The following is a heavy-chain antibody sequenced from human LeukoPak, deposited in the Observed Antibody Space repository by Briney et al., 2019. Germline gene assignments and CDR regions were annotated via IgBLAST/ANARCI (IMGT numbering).Heavy chain of an antibody. D-gene: IGHD3-22*01. Sequence: GGSLRLSCAASGFTFSSYAMHWVRQAPGKGLEYVSAISSNGGSTYYANSVKGRFTISRDNSKNTLYLQMGSLRAEDMAVYYCASGYYDSSGSVLYRGQGTLVTVSS. V-gene: IGHV3-64*01. CDR1: GFTFSSYA. CDR2: ISSNGGST. CDR3: ASGYYDSSGSVLY. J-gene: IGHJ4*02.